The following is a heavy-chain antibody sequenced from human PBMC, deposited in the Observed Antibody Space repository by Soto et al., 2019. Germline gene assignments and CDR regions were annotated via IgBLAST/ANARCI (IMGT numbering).Heavy chain of an antibody. CDR2: IYHSGST. D-gene: IGHD5-18*01. J-gene: IGHJ4*02. V-gene: IGHV4-4*02. CDR3: ARWGDWMQQVL. Sequence: QVQLQESGPGLVKPSETLSLTCGVSGGSIRRNKWWSWVRQPPGKGLEWIGEIYHSGSTNYNPSLNIRVAISVDKSKNQGSLNLNSVTAADTAVYYCARWGDWMQQVLWGQETLVTVSS. CDR1: GGSIRRNKW.